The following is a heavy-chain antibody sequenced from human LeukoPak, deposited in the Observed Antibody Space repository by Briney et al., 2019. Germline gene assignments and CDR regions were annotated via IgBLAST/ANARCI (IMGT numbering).Heavy chain of an antibody. D-gene: IGHD6-13*01. CDR1: GGSISGYY. CDR2: LYYIGST. Sequence: ASETLSLTCTVSGGSISGYYWIWIRQPPGKGLESIGYLYYIGSTNYNPSLKSRVSISVDTSKNQFSLNLNSVTAADTAVYYCARVSPYSGSWYYFDYWGQGTLVTVSS. J-gene: IGHJ4*02. CDR3: ARVSPYSGSWYYFDY. V-gene: IGHV4-59*01.